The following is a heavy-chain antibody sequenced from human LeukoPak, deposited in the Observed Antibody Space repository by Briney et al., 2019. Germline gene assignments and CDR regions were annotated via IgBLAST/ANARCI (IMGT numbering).Heavy chain of an antibody. CDR3: ATRGDIVVVPAAMVHADY. D-gene: IGHD2-2*01. CDR1: GGSISSSSYY. Sequence: SETLSLTCTVSGGSISSSSYYWGWIRQPPGKGLEWIGSIYYSGSTYYNPSLKSRVTISVDTSKNQFSLKLSSVTAADTAVYYCATRGDIVVVPAAMVHADYWGQGTLVTVSS. J-gene: IGHJ4*02. V-gene: IGHV4-39*01. CDR2: IYYSGST.